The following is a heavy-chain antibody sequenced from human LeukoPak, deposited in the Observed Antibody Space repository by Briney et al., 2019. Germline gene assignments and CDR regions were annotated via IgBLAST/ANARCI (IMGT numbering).Heavy chain of an antibody. CDR3: LRDLIDIVVAPAAIIRVVGDY. V-gene: IGHV1-18*01. Sequence: GASVKVSCKASGYTFTSYGISWVRQAPGQGLEWMGWISAYNGNTNYAQKFQGTVTMTTDTSTSTAYMELRSLRSDDTAVYYCLRDLIDIVVAPAAIIRVVGDYWGQGTLVTVTS. CDR1: GYTFTSYG. CDR2: ISAYNGNT. J-gene: IGHJ4*02. D-gene: IGHD2-2*01.